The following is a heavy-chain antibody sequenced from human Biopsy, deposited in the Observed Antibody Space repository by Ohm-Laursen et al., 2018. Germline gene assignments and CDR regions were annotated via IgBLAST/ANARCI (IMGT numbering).Heavy chain of an antibody. V-gene: IGHV3-48*01. CDR3: ATDDYSGDSAY. Sequence: SLRLSCAASGFTFSNFNMNWFRQAPGEGLEWVSYISSSSESIYYADSARGRFTVSRDNAQNSMYLQMNSLRADDTAVYYCATDDYSGDSAYWGQGTLVTVSS. CDR1: GFTFSNFN. J-gene: IGHJ4*02. CDR2: ISSSSESI. D-gene: IGHD4-23*01.